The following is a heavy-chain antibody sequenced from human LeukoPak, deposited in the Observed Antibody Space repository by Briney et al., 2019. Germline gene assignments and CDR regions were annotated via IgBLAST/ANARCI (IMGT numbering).Heavy chain of an antibody. J-gene: IGHJ4*02. CDR3: ARGGYGDYGKLDY. Sequence: PGGSLRLSCAASGFTVSSNYMSWVRQAPGKGLEWVSAIYSGGSTYYADSVKGRFTISRDNSKNTLYLQMNSLRAEDTAVYYCARGGYGDYGKLDYWGQGTLVTVSS. CDR2: IYSGGST. CDR1: GFTVSSNY. V-gene: IGHV3-53*01. D-gene: IGHD4-17*01.